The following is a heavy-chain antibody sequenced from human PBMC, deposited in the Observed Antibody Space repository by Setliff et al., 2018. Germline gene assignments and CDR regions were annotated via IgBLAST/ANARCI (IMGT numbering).Heavy chain of an antibody. CDR3: ARGRCYDHLWGSFRYNWFDP. D-gene: IGHD3-16*02. CDR2: LSYNGNA. V-gene: IGHV4-39*01. CDR1: GGSISISGYY. J-gene: IGHJ5*02. Sequence: PSETLSLTCTVSGGSISISGYYWGWIRQPPGKGLEWIGTLSYNGNAYYTPSLKSRVTISINRSKNQFSLRLSSVTAADMGVFYCARGRCYDHLWGSFRYNWFDPWGQGTLVTVSS.